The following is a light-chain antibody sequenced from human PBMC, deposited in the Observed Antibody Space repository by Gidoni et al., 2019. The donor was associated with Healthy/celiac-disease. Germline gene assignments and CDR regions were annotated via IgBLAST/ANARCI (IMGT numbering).Light chain of an antibody. CDR1: NIGSKS. CDR2: DDS. J-gene: IGLJ2*01. V-gene: IGLV3-21*02. Sequence: SYVLTQPPSVSVAPGQTARITFGGHNIGSKSVHWYQQKPGQAPVLVVYDDSDRPSGIPERFSGSNSGNTATLPISRVEAGDEADYYCQVWDSSSDHVVFGGGTKLTVL. CDR3: QVWDSSSDHVV.